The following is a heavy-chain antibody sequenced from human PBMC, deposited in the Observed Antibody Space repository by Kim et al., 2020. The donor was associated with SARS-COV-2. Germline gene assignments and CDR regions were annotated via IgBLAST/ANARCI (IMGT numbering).Heavy chain of an antibody. D-gene: IGHD3-22*01. Sequence: SVKVSCKASGGTFSTYGINWVRQAPGQGLEWMGGIIPIFGTADYAQKFQGRVTITADESTSTAYMELSRLRSEDTAVYYCARARVDYYDSSGYYLSLGYWGQGTLVTVSS. CDR3: ARARVDYYDSSGYYLSLGY. CDR1: GGTFSTYG. J-gene: IGHJ4*02. CDR2: IIPIFGTA. V-gene: IGHV1-69*13.